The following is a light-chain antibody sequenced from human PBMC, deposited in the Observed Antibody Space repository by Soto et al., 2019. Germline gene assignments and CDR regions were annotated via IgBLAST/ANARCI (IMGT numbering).Light chain of an antibody. Sequence: QSVLTQPASVSGSPGQSITISCTGTSSDVGAYKYVPWYQQHPGKAPKLIIYGVSNRPSGVSNRFSGSKSGNTAFLTISGLQPEDEADSYCSSFTGTTTLDVFGTGTKVTVL. CDR3: SSFTGTTTLDV. CDR1: SSDVGAYKY. J-gene: IGLJ1*01. V-gene: IGLV2-14*03. CDR2: GVS.